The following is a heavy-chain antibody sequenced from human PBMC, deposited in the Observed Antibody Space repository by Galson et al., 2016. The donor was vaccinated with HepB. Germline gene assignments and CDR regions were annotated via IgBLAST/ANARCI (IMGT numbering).Heavy chain of an antibody. Sequence: SLRLSCAGSGVTSGTYWMHWVRQAPGKGLVWVSRINGDGAHTNYAYYAKGRFTISRDNAKNTQYLQMNSLGAEDTAVYYCARGRRAYCGGDCSEGDSWGQGTLVTVSS. CDR1: GVTSGTYW. J-gene: IGHJ4*02. CDR2: INGDGAHT. CDR3: ARGRRAYCGGDCSEGDS. V-gene: IGHV3-74*01. D-gene: IGHD2-21*02.